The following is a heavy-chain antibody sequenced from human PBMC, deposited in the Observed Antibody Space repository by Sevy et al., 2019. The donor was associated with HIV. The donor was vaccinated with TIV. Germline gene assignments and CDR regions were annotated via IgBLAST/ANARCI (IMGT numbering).Heavy chain of an antibody. CDR1: GFTFGDYA. CDR2: IRRKTYGGTT. V-gene: IGHV3-49*03. CDR3: SRAGVVVIGIFDY. J-gene: IGHJ4*02. D-gene: IGHD2-21*01. Sequence: SLRLSCTASGFTFGDYAMSWFHQAPGKELEWVGFIRRKTYGGTTEYAASVKGRFTISRDDSKSIAYLQMNCLKTEDTAVYYCSRAGVVVIGIFDYWGQGTLVTVSS.